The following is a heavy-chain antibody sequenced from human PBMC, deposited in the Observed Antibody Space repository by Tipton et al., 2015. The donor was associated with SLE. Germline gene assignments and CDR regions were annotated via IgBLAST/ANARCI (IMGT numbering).Heavy chain of an antibody. CDR1: GYSISSGHL. D-gene: IGHD1-7*01. J-gene: IGHJ4*02. CDR2: VFRSGTS. V-gene: IGHV4-38-2*02. CDR3: ARDSNNWNYGYFDS. Sequence: TLSLTCTVSGYSISSGHLWGWIRQAPGKGLGWIASVFRSGTSHYNPSLKRRVTISGDTSKNQFSLKLSSATATDTAVYYCARDSNNWNYGYFDSWGQGILVTVSS.